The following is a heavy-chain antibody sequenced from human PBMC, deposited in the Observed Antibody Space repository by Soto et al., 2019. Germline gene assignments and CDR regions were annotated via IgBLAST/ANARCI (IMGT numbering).Heavy chain of an antibody. V-gene: IGHV4-34*01. D-gene: IGHD2-15*01. CDR1: GGSFSGYY. CDR2: INHSGST. CDR3: ARGGSDIVVVVAATPPTKGDWFDP. Sequence: PSETLSLTCAVYGGSFSGYYWSWIRQPPGKGLEWIGEINHSGSTNYNPSLKSRVTISVDTSKNQFSLKLSSVTAADTAVYYCARGGSDIVVVVAATPPTKGDWFDPWGQGTLVTVSS. J-gene: IGHJ5*02.